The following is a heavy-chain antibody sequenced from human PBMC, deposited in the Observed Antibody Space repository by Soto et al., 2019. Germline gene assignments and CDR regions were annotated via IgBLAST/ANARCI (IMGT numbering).Heavy chain of an antibody. D-gene: IGHD3-9*01. Sequence: SETLSLTCTVSGDSISSGDYYWSWIRQPPGKGLEWIGCIYYSGNTYYNPSLKSRFSISVDTSKNQFSLKLSSVTAADTAVYYCARHSPDFDWLSQFDYWGQGTLVTVSS. CDR3: ARHSPDFDWLSQFDY. CDR2: IYYSGNT. V-gene: IGHV4-30-4*01. CDR1: GDSISSGDYY. J-gene: IGHJ4*02.